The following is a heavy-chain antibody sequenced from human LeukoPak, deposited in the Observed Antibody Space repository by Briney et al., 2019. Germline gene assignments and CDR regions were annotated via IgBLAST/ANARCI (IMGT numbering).Heavy chain of an antibody. D-gene: IGHD3-22*01. V-gene: IGHV3-33*01. CDR1: GFTFSSYG. CDR3: ARAYYYDSSGYPSGYFQH. CDR2: IWYDGSNK. Sequence: QPGRSLRLSCAASGFTFSSYGMHWVRQAPGKGLEWVAVIWYDGSNKYYADSVKGRFTIPRDNSKNTLYLQMNSLRAEDTAVYYCARAYYYDSSGYPSGYFQHWGQGTLVTVSS. J-gene: IGHJ1*01.